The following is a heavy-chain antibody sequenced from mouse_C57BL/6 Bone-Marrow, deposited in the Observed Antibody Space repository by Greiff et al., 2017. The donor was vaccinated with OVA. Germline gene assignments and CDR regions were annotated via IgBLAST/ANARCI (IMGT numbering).Heavy chain of an antibody. J-gene: IGHJ4*01. CDR2: INPNNGGT. V-gene: IGHV1-26*01. CDR1: GYTFTDYY. Sequence: VQLQQSGPELVKPGASVKISCKASGYTFTDYYMNWVKQSPGKSLEWIGDINPNNGGTSYNQKFKGKATLTVDKSSSTAYMELRSLTSEDSAVYYCARRLPYAMDYWGQGTSVTVSS. CDR3: ARRLPYAMDY.